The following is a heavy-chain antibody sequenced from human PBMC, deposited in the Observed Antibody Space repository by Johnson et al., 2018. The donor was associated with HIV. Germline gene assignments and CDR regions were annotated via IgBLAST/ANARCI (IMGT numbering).Heavy chain of an antibody. J-gene: IGHJ3*02. V-gene: IGHV3-30-3*01. CDR3: ASDSSSWYGSAFDI. D-gene: IGHD6-13*01. Sequence: VQLVESGGGVVQPGRSLRLSCAASGFTFSSYAMHWVRQAPGKGLEWVAVISYDGSNKYYADSVKGRFTISSDNSKNTLYLQMNSLRAEDTAVYYCASDSSSWYGSAFDIWGQGTMVTVSS. CDR1: GFTFSSYA. CDR2: ISYDGSNK.